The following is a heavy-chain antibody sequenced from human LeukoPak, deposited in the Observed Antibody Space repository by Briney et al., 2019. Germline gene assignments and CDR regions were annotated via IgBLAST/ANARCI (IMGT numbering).Heavy chain of an antibody. D-gene: IGHD3-3*01. J-gene: IGHJ6*03. CDR3: ARSGVVTFYQYMDV. CDR1: GYSFTTYW. Sequence: GESLKISCKGSGYSFTTYWIDWVRQMPGKGLEGMEIIYPADSDTRYSPAFQGQVTISADKSISTAYLQWSSLKASDTAMYYCARSGVVTFYQYMDVSGTGNTVTASS. V-gene: IGHV5-51*01. CDR2: IYPADSDT.